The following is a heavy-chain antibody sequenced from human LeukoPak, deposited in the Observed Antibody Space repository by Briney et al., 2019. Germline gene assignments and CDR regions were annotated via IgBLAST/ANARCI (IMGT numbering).Heavy chain of an antibody. CDR3: AKDMAGYSYGRIDY. V-gene: IGHV3-43*02. CDR1: GFTFNDYA. J-gene: IGHJ4*02. D-gene: IGHD5-18*01. Sequence: GGSLRLSCAASGFTFNDYAMHWVRQAPGKGLEWVSLISGDGGGTYYADSVKGRFTISRDNSKNSLYLQMNSLRTEHTALYYCAKDMAGYSYGRIDYWGQGTLVTVSS. CDR2: ISGDGGGT.